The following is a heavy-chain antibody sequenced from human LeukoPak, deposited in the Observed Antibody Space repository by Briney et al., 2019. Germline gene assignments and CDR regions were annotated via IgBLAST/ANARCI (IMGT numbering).Heavy chain of an antibody. D-gene: IGHD6-19*01. J-gene: IGHJ4*02. V-gene: IGHV3-66*01. Sequence: QSGGSLRLSCAASGFTVSSNYMSWVRQAPGKGLEWVSVIYSGGSTYYADSVKGRFTISRDNSKNTLYLQMNSLRAEDTAVYYCATTGYSSASSAKYWGQGTLVTVSS. CDR2: IYSGGST. CDR1: GFTVSSNY. CDR3: ATTGYSSASSAKY.